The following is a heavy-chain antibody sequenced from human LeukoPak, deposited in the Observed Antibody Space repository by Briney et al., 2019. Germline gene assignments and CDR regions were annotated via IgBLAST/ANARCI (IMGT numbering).Heavy chain of an antibody. Sequence: SETLSLTCTVSGGSMSSYYWSWIRQPPGKGLEWIGYIYYSGSTNYNPSLKSRVTISVDTSKNQFSLKLTSVTAAGTAVYYCARGVNSGYFDYCGQGTLVTVSS. V-gene: IGHV4-59*01. CDR3: ARGVNSGYFDY. D-gene: IGHD1-26*01. CDR2: IYYSGST. CDR1: GGSMSSYY. J-gene: IGHJ4*02.